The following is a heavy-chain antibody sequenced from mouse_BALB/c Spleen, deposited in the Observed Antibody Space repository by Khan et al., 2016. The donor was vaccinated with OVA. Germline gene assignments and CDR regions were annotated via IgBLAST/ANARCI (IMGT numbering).Heavy chain of an antibody. CDR1: GYTFTTYW. Sequence: QVQLKQSGAELAKPGASVKMSCKASGYTFTTYWMHWVKQRPGQGLEWIGYIDPSTGYTEYNQKFKDKATLTTDKSSSTAYLQLSSLTSEMSAVDYCARRGRCGIVAYWGQGTLVTVSA. D-gene: IGHD1-1*02. J-gene: IGHJ3*01. CDR3: ARRGRCGIVAY. V-gene: IGHV1-7*01. CDR2: IDPSTGYT.